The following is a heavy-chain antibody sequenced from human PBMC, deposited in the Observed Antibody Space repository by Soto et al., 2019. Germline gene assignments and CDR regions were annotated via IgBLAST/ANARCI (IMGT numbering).Heavy chain of an antibody. CDR2: IIPIFGTA. CDR3: ARAIVGPTTTGWLDP. J-gene: IGHJ5*02. V-gene: IGHV1-69*01. CDR1: GGTFSRYA. D-gene: IGHD1-26*01. Sequence: QVQLVQSGAEVQKPGSSVKVSCKASGGTFSRYAISWVRQAPGQGLEWMGGIIPIFGTAHYAQKFQGRVTITADESTSTAYMELSSLRFEDTAVYYCARAIVGPTTTGWLDPWGQGTLVTVSS.